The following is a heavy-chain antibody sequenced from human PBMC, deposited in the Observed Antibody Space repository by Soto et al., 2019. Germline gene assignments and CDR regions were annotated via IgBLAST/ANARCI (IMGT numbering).Heavy chain of an antibody. CDR1: GGSISSGGYS. Sequence: SETLSLTCAVSGGSISSGGYSWSWIRQPPGKGLEWIGYIYHSGSTYYNPPLKSRVTISVDRSKNQFSLKLNSVTAADTAVYYCARVIAATDTISVWFDPWGQGTLVTVSS. J-gene: IGHJ5*02. V-gene: IGHV4-30-2*01. CDR3: ARVIAATDTISVWFDP. CDR2: IYHSGST. D-gene: IGHD6-13*01.